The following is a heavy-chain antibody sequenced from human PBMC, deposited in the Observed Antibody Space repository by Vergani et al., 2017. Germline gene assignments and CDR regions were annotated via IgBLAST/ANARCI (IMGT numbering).Heavy chain of an antibody. CDR2: IDPNSVDT. CDR1: GFTFTSYH. CDR3: ARQKGGISGYDRNFDY. J-gene: IGHJ4*02. Sequence: QVQLVQSGAEVKKPGASVRVSCKASGFTFTSYHIHWVRQAPGQGLDWLGRIDPNSVDTRYSQRFQDRVTITRDTSISTAYMELSRLRSDDTAVYYCARQKGGISGYDRNFDYWGQGTLVTVSS. V-gene: IGHV1-2*06. D-gene: IGHD5-12*01.